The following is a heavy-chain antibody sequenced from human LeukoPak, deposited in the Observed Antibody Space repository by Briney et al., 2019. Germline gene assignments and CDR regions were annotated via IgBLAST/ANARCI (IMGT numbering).Heavy chain of an antibody. CDR1: GFTFSSYW. CDR2: XXXXGSEK. J-gene: IGHJ6*04. V-gene: IGHV3-7*01. D-gene: IGHD3-10*01. Sequence: GGSLRLSCAASGFTFSSYWMSWVRQAPGKGXXXXXXXXXXGSEKYYVDSVKGRFTISRDNAKNTLYLQMNSLRAEDTAVYYCARDGAYYGSGSYRYYYYYYGMDVWGKGTTVTVSS. CDR3: ARDGAYYGSGSYRYYYYYYGMDV.